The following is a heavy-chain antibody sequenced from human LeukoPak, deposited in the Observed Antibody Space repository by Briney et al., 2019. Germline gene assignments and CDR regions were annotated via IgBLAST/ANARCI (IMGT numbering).Heavy chain of an antibody. CDR2: ISAYNGNT. CDR3: ASGEGYCSGGSCALEYYFDY. J-gene: IGHJ4*02. V-gene: IGHV1-18*04. CDR1: GYTFTSYG. Sequence: GASVKVSCKASGYTFTSYGISWVRQAPGQGLEWMGWISAYNGNTNYAQKLQGRVTMTTDTSTSTAYMELRSLRSDDTAVYYCASGEGYCSGGSCALEYYFDYWGQGTLVTVSS. D-gene: IGHD2-15*01.